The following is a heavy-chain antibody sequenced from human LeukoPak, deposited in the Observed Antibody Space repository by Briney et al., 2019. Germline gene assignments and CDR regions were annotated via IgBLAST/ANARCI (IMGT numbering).Heavy chain of an antibody. D-gene: IGHD3-22*01. CDR3: ARDAYYYDSSGYYYLDY. J-gene: IGHJ4*02. V-gene: IGHV1-18*01. Sequence: GASVKVSCKASGYTFTSYGISWVRQAPGQGLEWMGWISAYNGNTNYAQKLQGRVTMTTDTSTSTAYMELRILRPGDTAVYYCARDAYYYDSSGYYYLDYWGQGTLVTVSS. CDR1: GYTFTSYG. CDR2: ISAYNGNT.